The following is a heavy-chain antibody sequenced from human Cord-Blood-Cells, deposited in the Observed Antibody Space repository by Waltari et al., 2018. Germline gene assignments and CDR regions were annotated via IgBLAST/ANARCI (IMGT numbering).Heavy chain of an antibody. CDR2: INHSGST. D-gene: IGHD5-12*01. V-gene: IGHV4-34*01. J-gene: IGHJ4*02. CDR3: ARGVRGYDYFDY. Sequence: QVQLQQWGAVLLKPSETLSLTCAVYGVSFSGYYWSWIRQPPGKGLEWIGEINHSGSTNYNPSLKSRVTISVDTSKNQFSLKLSSVTGADTAVYYCARGVRGYDYFDYWGQGTLVTVSS. CDR1: GVSFSGYY.